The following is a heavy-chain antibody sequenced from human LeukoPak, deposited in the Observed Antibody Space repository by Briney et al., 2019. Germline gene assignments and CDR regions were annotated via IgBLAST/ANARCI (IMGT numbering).Heavy chain of an antibody. Sequence: GGSLRLSCAASGFTFSTYWMSWVRQAPGKGLEWVSSISGSSGRTYYADSVKGRFTISRDNSKNTLYLQMNSLRAAATAVYYCAPKVVGSTPFDYWGQGTLVTVSS. CDR3: APKVVGSTPFDY. D-gene: IGHD2-15*01. V-gene: IGHV3-23*01. CDR2: ISGSSGRT. CDR1: GFTFSTYW. J-gene: IGHJ4*02.